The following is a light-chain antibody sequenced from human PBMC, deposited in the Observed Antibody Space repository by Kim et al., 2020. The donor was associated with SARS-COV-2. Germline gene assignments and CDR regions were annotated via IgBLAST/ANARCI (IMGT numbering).Light chain of an antibody. J-gene: IGLJ2*01. Sequence: GRTITLCSARSSSDVGNYREVSRHQPDPGTAPNLMMYDVSKRPSGVSIRFSGSRSGNTASLTSSGLQAEDEADYDCSSDTSSSTLVFGGGTQLTVL. CDR1: SSDVGNYRE. V-gene: IGLV2-14*03. CDR3: SSDTSSSTLV. CDR2: DVS.